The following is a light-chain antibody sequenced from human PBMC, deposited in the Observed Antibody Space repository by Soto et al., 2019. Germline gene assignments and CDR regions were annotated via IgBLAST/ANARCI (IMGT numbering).Light chain of an antibody. J-gene: IGKJ1*01. CDR3: KQYNSYWT. Sequence: DIQMIQSPSTLSASVGDRVTTTCRGSQSISSWLAWYQQRPGKAPQLLIYDASTLESGVQSRFSGSGSGTEFTLTIRSLQADDFATYYCKQYNSYWTXGQGTKVDIK. CDR2: DAS. CDR1: QSISSW. V-gene: IGKV1-5*01.